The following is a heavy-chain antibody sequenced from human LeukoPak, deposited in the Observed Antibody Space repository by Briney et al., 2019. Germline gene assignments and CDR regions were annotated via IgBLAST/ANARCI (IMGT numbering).Heavy chain of an antibody. D-gene: IGHD6-13*01. V-gene: IGHV3-30*03. CDR1: GFTFSNYD. J-gene: IGHJ6*02. Sequence: GGSVRLSCAASGFTFSNYDIHWVRQAPGKGLEWVAVISYDGSNKKFADSVKGRFTASRDNSKNILYLQMNGLRAEDTAVYYCARFRYASTWPYGVDVWGQGTTVTVSS. CDR2: ISYDGSNK. CDR3: ARFRYASTWPYGVDV.